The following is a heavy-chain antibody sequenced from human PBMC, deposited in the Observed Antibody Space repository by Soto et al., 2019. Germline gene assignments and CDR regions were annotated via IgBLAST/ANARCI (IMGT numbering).Heavy chain of an antibody. V-gene: IGHV1-69*13. CDR1: GGTFSSYA. Sequence: SVKASCKASGGTFSSYAISWVRQAPGQGLEWMGGIIPIFGTANYAQKFQGRVTITADESTSTAYMELSSLRSEDTAAYYCARENKVGGAFDIWGQGTMVTGS. CDR3: ARENKVGGAFDI. CDR2: IIPIFGTA. D-gene: IGHD3-16*01. J-gene: IGHJ3*02.